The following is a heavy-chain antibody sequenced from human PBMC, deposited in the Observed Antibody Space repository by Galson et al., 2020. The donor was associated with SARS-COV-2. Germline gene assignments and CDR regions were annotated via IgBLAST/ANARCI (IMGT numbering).Heavy chain of an antibody. CDR3: TTRGQGGYEIYYYYYGMDV. CDR1: GFTFSNAW. V-gene: IGHV3-15*01. Sequence: GESLKISCAASGFTFSNAWMSWVRQAPGKGLEWVGRIKSKTDGGTTDYAAPVKGRFTISRDDSKNTLYLQMNSLKTEDTAVYYCTTRGQGGYEIYYYYYGMDVWGQGTTVTVSS. CDR2: IKSKTDGGTT. J-gene: IGHJ6*02. D-gene: IGHD5-12*01.